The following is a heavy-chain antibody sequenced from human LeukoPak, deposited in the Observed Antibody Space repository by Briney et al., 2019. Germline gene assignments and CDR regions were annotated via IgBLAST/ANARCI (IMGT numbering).Heavy chain of an antibody. CDR2: INHSGST. D-gene: IGHD2-2*01. V-gene: IGHV4-34*01. CDR1: GGSFSGYY. J-gene: IGHJ5*02. Sequence: SETLSLTCAVYGGSFSGYYWSWIRQPPGKGLEWIGEINHSGSTNYNPSLKSRVTISVDTSKNQFSLKLSSVTAADTAVYYCRYCSSTSCYWVDPWGQGTLVTVSS. CDR3: RYCSSTSCYWVDP.